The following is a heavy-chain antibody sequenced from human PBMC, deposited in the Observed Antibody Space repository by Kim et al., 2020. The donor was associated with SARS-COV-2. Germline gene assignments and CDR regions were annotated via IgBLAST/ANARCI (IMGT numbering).Heavy chain of an antibody. CDR3: ARYVIGAGGESH. CDR1: GGSVSSGFYY. Sequence: SETLSLTCTVSGGSVSSGFYYWSWIRQPPGKELEWIGYSSLNEGTNYNPSLKSRVTISVDTSRNQFSLRLNSVTTADTAVYYCARYVIGAGGESHWGQGTLATVSA. CDR2: SSLNEGT. V-gene: IGHV4-61*01. J-gene: IGHJ4*02. D-gene: IGHD6-13*01.